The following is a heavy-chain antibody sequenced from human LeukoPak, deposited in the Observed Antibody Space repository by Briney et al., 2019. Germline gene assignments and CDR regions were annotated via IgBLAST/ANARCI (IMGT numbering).Heavy chain of an antibody. Sequence: SETLSLTCAVYGGSFSGYYWSWIRQPPGQGLEWIGEINHSGSTNYNPSLKSRVTISVDTSKNQFSLKLSSVTAADTAVYYCARGDSSSWFDYWGQGTLVTVSS. J-gene: IGHJ4*02. D-gene: IGHD6-6*01. CDR1: GGSFSGYY. CDR2: INHSGST. V-gene: IGHV4-34*01. CDR3: ARGDSSSWFDY.